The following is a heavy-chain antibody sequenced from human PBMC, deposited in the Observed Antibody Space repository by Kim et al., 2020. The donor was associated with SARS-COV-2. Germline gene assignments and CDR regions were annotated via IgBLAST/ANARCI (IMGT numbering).Heavy chain of an antibody. Sequence: SETLSLTCAVYGGSFSGYYWSWIRQPPGKGLEWIGEINHSGSTNYNPSLKSRVTISVDTSKNQFSLKLSSVTAADTAVYYCARVNRVKGYSSGWYGYYY. CDR2: INHSGST. V-gene: IGHV4-34*01. CDR1: GGSFSGYY. CDR3: ARVNRVKGYSSGWYGYYY. D-gene: IGHD6-19*01. J-gene: IGHJ6*01.